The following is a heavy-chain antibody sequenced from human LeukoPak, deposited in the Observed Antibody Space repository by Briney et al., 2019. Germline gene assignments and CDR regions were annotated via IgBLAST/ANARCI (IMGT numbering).Heavy chain of an antibody. CDR1: GGSLSGYY. CDR2: INHRGST. CDR3: ARVREGVGYFDY. V-gene: IGHV4-34*01. J-gene: IGHJ4*02. D-gene: IGHD3-3*01. Sequence: SETLSLTCAVYGGSLSGYYWTWIRQPPGKGLEWIGEINHRGSTNYNPSLKSRVTMSVDTSKKQFSLKLSSVTAADTAVYYCARVREGVGYFDYWGQGTLVTVSS.